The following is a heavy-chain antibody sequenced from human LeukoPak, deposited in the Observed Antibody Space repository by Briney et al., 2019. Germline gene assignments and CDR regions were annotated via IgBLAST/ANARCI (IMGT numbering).Heavy chain of an antibody. J-gene: IGHJ2*01. CDR2: IYHSGST. CDR1: GGSISSGGYS. Sequence: SQTLSLTCAVSGGSISSGGYSWSWIRQPPGKGLEWIGYIYHSGSTYYNPSLKSRVTISVDRSKNQFSLKLSSVTAADTAVYYCARGPTYSSHWYFDLWGRGTLVTVSS. V-gene: IGHV4-30-2*01. D-gene: IGHD4-11*01. CDR3: ARGPTYSSHWYFDL.